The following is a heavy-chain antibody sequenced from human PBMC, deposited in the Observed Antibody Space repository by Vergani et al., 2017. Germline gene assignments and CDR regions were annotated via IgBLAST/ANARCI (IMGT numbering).Heavy chain of an antibody. D-gene: IGHD6-13*01. V-gene: IGHV1-46*01. Sequence: QVQLVQSGAEVKKPGASGKVSCKASGYTFTSHHMHWVRQAPGQGLEWMGIVNPSGGSTSYAQKFPGRVTMTRDTSTSTVYMALSSLRSEDTAVYYCAGGSRIAAGPHTPNWFDPWGQGTLVTVSS. CDR3: AGGSRIAAGPHTPNWFDP. J-gene: IGHJ5*02. CDR1: GYTFTSHH. CDR2: VNPSGGST.